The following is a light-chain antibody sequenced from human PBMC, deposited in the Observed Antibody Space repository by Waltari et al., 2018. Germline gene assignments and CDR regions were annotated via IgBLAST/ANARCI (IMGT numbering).Light chain of an antibody. Sequence: QMTQSPSTLPASVGDRVTITYRASQSVSGWLAWYQQKPGKAPQLLLYKASNLESGVPSRFSGSGYGTAFTLTISNLQPDDSATYYYQEYDTDYYTCGQGTKLEI. J-gene: IGKJ2*01. CDR2: KAS. CDR3: QEYDTDYYT. CDR1: QSVSGW. V-gene: IGKV1-5*03.